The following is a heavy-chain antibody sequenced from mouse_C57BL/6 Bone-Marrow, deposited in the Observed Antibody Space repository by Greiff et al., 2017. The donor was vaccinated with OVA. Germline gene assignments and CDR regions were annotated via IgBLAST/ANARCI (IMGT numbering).Heavy chain of an antibody. CDR2: IYPGNSDT. Sequence: EVNLVESGTVLARPGASVKMSCKTSGYTFTSYWMHWVKQRPGQGLEWIGAIYPGNSDTSYNQKFKGKAKRTADTSASTAYMELSGLTKGDSAVYNCTRGGWLRYWGQGTTLTVSS. D-gene: IGHD1-1*02. CDR3: TRGGWLRY. J-gene: IGHJ2*01. CDR1: GYTFTSYW. V-gene: IGHV1-5*01.